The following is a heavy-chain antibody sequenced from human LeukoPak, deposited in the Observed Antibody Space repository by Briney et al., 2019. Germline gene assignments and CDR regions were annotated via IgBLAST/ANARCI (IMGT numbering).Heavy chain of an antibody. D-gene: IGHD6-25*01. Sequence: GGSLRPSCEAPGFTFSSYGRNWVGQAPGKGLEWVAVISYDGSNKYYADSVKGRFTISRDNSKNTLYLQMNSLRAEDTAVYYCAKGGYYWGQGTLVTVSS. CDR2: ISYDGSNK. J-gene: IGHJ4*02. V-gene: IGHV3-30*18. CDR1: GFTFSSYG. CDR3: AKGGYY.